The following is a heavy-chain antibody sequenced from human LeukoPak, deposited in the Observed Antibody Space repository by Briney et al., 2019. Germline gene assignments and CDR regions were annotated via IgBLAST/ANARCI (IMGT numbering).Heavy chain of an antibody. CDR1: GGSISTYH. V-gene: IGHV4-59*01. D-gene: IGHD5-18*01. Sequence: SETLSLTCSVSGGSISTYHWNWIRKPPGKGLEGIGYMQSSGISNYSPSLKSRTTIFVDTSKNQFVLNLSSVTAADTAVYYCARDKQHSYGRYFAHWGQGMLVTVSS. CDR3: ARDKQHSYGRYFAH. J-gene: IGHJ4*02. CDR2: MQSSGIS.